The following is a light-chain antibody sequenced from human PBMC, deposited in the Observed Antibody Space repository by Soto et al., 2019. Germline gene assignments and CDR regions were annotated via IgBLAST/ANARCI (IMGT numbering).Light chain of an antibody. CDR3: QKYNNWTYT. CDR2: RAS. J-gene: IGKJ2*01. Sequence: EIVMTQSPATPSVSPGGSATLSCRASQHVSSNFAVDRQKPGQAPTLLIYRASTRATGIPAMFSGSGSGTEFTLTISSLQSEDFAVSYCQKYNNWTYTFGQGPKLEIK. CDR1: QHVSSN. V-gene: IGKV3-15*01.